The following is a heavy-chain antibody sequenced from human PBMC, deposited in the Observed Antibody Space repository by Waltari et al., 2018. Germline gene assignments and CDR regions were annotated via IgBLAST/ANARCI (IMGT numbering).Heavy chain of an antibody. J-gene: IGHJ3*02. CDR2: INTKSGGT. CDR3: ARDRVVGATEGGDAFDI. V-gene: IGHV1-2*02. CDR1: HNTFTDYY. D-gene: IGHD1-26*01. Sequence: QVQLVQSGAEVKKPGASVKVSCKASHNTFTDYYMHWVRQAPGKGLEWMGWINTKSGGTNYEQKFQGRVTMTRDTSISTAYMELSRLRSDDTAVYYCARDRVVGATEGGDAFDIWGQGTMVTV.